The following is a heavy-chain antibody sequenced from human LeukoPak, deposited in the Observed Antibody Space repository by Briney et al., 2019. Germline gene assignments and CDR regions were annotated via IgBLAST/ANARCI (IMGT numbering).Heavy chain of an antibody. J-gene: IGHJ3*02. D-gene: IGHD5-24*01. Sequence: PGGSLRLSCTASGFTFSNYGMSWVRQAPGKGLEWVSAISGSGVSTYYADSVKGRFTISRDNSKNTLYLQMNSLRAEDTAVYYCARGRDGYNLVDAFDIWGQGIMVTVSS. CDR1: GFTFSNYG. V-gene: IGHV3-23*01. CDR2: ISGSGVST. CDR3: ARGRDGYNLVDAFDI.